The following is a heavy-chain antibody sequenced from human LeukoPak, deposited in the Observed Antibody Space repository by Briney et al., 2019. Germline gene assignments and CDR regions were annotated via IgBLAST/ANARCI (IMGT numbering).Heavy chain of an antibody. Sequence: SQTLSLTCTVSGGSISSGDYYWSWIRQPPGKGLEWIGYIYYSGSTYYNPSLKSRVTISVDTSKNQFSLKLSSVTAADTAVYYCARDHYYESSGQRGGVDYWGQGTLVTVSS. V-gene: IGHV4-30-4*08. CDR2: IYYSGST. D-gene: IGHD3-22*01. CDR3: ARDHYYESSGQRGGVDY. CDR1: GGSISSGDYY. J-gene: IGHJ4*02.